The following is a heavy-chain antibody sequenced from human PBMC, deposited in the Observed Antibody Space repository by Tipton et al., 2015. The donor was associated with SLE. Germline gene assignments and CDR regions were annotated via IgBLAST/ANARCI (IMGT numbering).Heavy chain of an antibody. D-gene: IGHD2-2*01. CDR1: GYTFTSYY. CDR3: ARDPGCSSTSCYGSSYYGMDV. J-gene: IGHJ6*02. Sequence: QSGAEVKKPGASVKVSCKASGYTFTSYYMHWVRQAPGQGLEWMGIINPSGGSTSYAQKFQGRVTMTRDTSTSTVYMELSSLRSEDTAVYYCARDPGCSSTSCYGSSYYGMDVWGQGTTVTVSS. V-gene: IGHV1-46*01. CDR2: INPSGGST.